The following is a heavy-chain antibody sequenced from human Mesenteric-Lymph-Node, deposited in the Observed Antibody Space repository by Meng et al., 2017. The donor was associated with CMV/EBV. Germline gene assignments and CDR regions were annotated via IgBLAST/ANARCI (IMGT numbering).Heavy chain of an antibody. J-gene: IGHJ5*02. Sequence: GGSLRLSCAASGFTFKNYAMSWVRQAPGKGLEWVSLIYSGGSATYYANSVKGRFTVSRDNSKTTLYLQMNSLRADDTAFYYCAKVSTNYDWFDPWGRGTLVTVSS. CDR2: IYSGGSAT. D-gene: IGHD4/OR15-4a*01. CDR1: GFTFKNYA. V-gene: IGHV3-23*03. CDR3: AKVSTNYDWFDP.